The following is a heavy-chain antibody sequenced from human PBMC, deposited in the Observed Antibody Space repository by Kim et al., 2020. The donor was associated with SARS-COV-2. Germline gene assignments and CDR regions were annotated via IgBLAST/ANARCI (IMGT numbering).Heavy chain of an antibody. J-gene: IGHJ1*01. Sequence: ADSVKGRFTISRENYKNTPYQQMNSLRAEDTAVYYCAREGPDYGARYFQHWGQGTLVTVSS. CDR3: AREGPDYGARYFQH. V-gene: IGHV3-33*01. D-gene: IGHD4-17*01.